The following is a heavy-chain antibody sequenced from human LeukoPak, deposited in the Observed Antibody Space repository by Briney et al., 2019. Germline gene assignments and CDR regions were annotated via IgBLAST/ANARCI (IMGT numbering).Heavy chain of an antibody. CDR1: GASISSNC. J-gene: IGHJ6*03. Sequence: SETLSLTCSVSGASISSNCWSWIRQPAGEGLEWIGRIYSNGRTDYNPPLKGRVTMSVDTSKNQFSLKLSSVTAADTAVYYCAREAYYYYYYYMDVWGKGTTVTVSS. V-gene: IGHV4-4*07. CDR2: IYSNGRT. CDR3: AREAYYYYYYYMDV.